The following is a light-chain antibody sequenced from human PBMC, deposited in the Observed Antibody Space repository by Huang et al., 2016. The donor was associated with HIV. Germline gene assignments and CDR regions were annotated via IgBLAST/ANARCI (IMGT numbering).Light chain of an antibody. J-gene: IGKJ2*01. CDR3: QQSYSTLRYT. Sequence: DIQMTQSPSSLSASVGDSVTITCRASQSISSYLNWYQQKPGKAPKLLIYAASSLRSGVPSRFSGSGSGTDFTLTISSLQPEDFATYYCQQSYSTLRYTFGQGTKLEIK. V-gene: IGKV1-39*01. CDR2: AAS. CDR1: QSISSY.